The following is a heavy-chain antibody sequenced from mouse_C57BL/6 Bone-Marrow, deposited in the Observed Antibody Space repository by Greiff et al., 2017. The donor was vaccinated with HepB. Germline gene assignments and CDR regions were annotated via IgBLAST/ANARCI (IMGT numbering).Heavy chain of an antibody. Sequence: EVQLQQSGGGLVKPGGSLKLSCAASGFTFSDYGMHWVRQAPEKGLEWVAYISSGSSTIYYADTVKGRFTISRDNAKNTLFLQMTRLRSEDTAMYYCARGGTIYRYYFDYWGQGTTLTVSS. CDR3: ARGGTIYRYYFDY. V-gene: IGHV5-17*01. CDR2: ISSGSSTI. D-gene: IGHD2-1*01. J-gene: IGHJ2*01. CDR1: GFTFSDYG.